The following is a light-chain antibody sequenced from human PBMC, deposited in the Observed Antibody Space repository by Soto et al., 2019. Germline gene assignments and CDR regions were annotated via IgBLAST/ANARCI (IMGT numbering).Light chain of an antibody. CDR3: CSYGGSYSFVL. Sequence: QSALTQPRSVSGSPGQSVTISCTGTSSDVGAYNYVSWYQQHPGRAPKLMIYDVNKRPSGVPDRFSGSKSGNTASLTISGLQAEDEADYYCCSYGGSYSFVLFGGGTKVTVL. CDR1: SSDVGAYNY. CDR2: DVN. V-gene: IGLV2-11*01. J-gene: IGLJ2*01.